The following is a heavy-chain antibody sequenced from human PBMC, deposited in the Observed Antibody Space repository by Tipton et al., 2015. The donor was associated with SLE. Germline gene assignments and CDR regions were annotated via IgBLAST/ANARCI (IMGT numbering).Heavy chain of an antibody. CDR2: IYDNGNT. CDR1: GFSISSGYY. V-gene: IGHV4-38-2*01. CDR3: ARRSLLAVPK. D-gene: IGHD6-19*01. J-gene: IGHJ4*02. Sequence: TLSLTCAVSGFSISSGYYWGWIRQPPGRGLEWVGSIYDNGNTYYNPSLKSRATISADTSKNLFSLKLSSVTAADMAVYYCARRSLLAVPKWGQGTLVTVSS.